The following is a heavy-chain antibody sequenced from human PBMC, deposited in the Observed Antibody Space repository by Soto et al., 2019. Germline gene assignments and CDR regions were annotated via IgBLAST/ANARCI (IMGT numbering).Heavy chain of an antibody. D-gene: IGHD2-2*01. CDR1: FTLSTYD. J-gene: IGHJ4*02. CDR3: ARDHASHN. CDR2: ISSSSSYI. Sequence: FTLSTYDMHWVRQATGKGLEWVSSISSSSSYIYYADSVKGRFTISRDNAKFSLYLQMISLRAEDTAVYYCARDHASHNWGQGTLVTVSS. V-gene: IGHV3-21*01.